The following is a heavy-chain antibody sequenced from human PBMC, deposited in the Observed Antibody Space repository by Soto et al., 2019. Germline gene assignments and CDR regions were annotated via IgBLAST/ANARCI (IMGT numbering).Heavy chain of an antibody. CDR3: ARARDGYNFLYEPT. D-gene: IGHD5-12*01. CDR2: LYSGGNT. Sequence: EVQLVESGGGLIQPGGSLRLSCAASGFTVSNNYMSWVRQAPGEGLEWVSVLYSGGNTDYADSVKGRFTISRDNSRSTLYLQMNSLRAEDTAMYYCARARDGYNFLYEPTWGQGTLVTVSS. CDR1: GFTVSNNY. J-gene: IGHJ4*02. V-gene: IGHV3-53*01.